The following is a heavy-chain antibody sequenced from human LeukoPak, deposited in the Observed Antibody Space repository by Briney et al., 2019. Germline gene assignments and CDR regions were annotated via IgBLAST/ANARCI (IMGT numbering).Heavy chain of an antibody. V-gene: IGHV1-46*01. J-gene: IGHJ4*02. D-gene: IGHD6-25*01. Sequence: ASVKVSCKASGYTFTGYYMHWVRQAPGQGLEWMGIINPSGGSTSYAQKFQGRVTMTRDTSTSTVYMELSSLRSEDTAVYYCASSVRRLHSFFDYWGQGTLVTVSS. CDR1: GYTFTGYY. CDR2: INPSGGST. CDR3: ASSVRRLHSFFDY.